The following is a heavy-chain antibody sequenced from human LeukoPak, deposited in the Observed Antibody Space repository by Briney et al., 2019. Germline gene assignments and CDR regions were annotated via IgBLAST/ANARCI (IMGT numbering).Heavy chain of an antibody. V-gene: IGHV4-39*01. CDR3: ARLYYYDSSGPPL. CDR1: GGSTSDRSYY. J-gene: IGHJ4*02. Sequence: PEPLSLTCTASGGSTSDRSYYWCWMRQPPGKGLEWIGNIYYTGRTYYNPSLKSRVTISVDTSKNQFSLKLSSVSAADTAVYYCARLYYYDSSGPPLWGQGTLVTVSS. CDR2: IYYTGRT. D-gene: IGHD3-22*01.